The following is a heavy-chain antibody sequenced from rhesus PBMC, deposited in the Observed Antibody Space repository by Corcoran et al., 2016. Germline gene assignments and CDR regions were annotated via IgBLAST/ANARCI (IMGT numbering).Heavy chain of an antibody. CDR2: ISGSGGGT. D-gene: IGHD4-23*01. Sequence: QLQLQASGPGLVKPSETLSLTCAVSGGSIRSNYWSWIRQPPGKGLEGIGRISGSGGGTNYNPYLKNRVTISIDTSKNQFFLKLSSVTAADTAVYYCARPLDTVTTGCDDWGQGVLGTVSS. CDR3: ARPLDTVTTGCDD. V-gene: IGHV4-173*01. J-gene: IGHJ4*01. CDR1: GGSIRSNY.